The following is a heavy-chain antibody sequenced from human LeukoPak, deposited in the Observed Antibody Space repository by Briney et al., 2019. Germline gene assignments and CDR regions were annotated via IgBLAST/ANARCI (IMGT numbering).Heavy chain of an antibody. CDR1: GYTFIGYY. V-gene: IGHV1-18*04. Sequence: ASVKVSCKAFGYTFIGYYMHWVRQAPGQGLEWMGWISAYNGNTNYAQKLQGRVTMTTDTSTSTAYMELRSLRSDDTAVYYCARDPMIVVVPALPANWFDPWGQGTLVTVSS. J-gene: IGHJ5*02. CDR2: ISAYNGNT. CDR3: ARDPMIVVVPALPANWFDP. D-gene: IGHD2-2*01.